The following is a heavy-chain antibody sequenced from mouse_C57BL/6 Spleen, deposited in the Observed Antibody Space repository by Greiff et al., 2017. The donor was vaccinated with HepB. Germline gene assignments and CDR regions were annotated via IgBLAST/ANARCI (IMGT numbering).Heavy chain of an antibody. Sequence: VQLQQSGAELVKPGASVKISCKASGYAFSSYWMNWVKQRPGKGLEWIGQIYPGDGDTNYNGKFKGKATLTADKSSSTAYMQLSSLTSEDSAVYCCARLYYDYEDAMDYWGQGTSVTVSS. D-gene: IGHD2-4*01. CDR1: GYAFSSYW. J-gene: IGHJ4*01. V-gene: IGHV1-80*01. CDR2: IYPGDGDT. CDR3: ARLYYDYEDAMDY.